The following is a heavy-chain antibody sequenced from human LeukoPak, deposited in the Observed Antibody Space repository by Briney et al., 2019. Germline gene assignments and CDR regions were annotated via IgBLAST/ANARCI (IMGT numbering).Heavy chain of an antibody. CDR2: IIPIFGTA. D-gene: IGHD6-6*01. J-gene: IGHJ4*02. V-gene: IGHV1-69*13. Sequence: GASVKVSCKASGGTFSCYAISWVQQAPGQGLEWMGGIIPIFGTANYAQRFQGRVTITADESTSTAYMELSSLRSEDTAVYCCARSHFSSSDFDYWGQGTLVTVSS. CDR3: ARSHFSSSDFDY. CDR1: GGTFSCYA.